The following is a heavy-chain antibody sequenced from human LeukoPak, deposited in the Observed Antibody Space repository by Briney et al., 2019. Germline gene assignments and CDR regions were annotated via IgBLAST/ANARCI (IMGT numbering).Heavy chain of an antibody. CDR1: GSTFSSYA. V-gene: IGHV1-69*04. Sequence: GSSVKVSCKASGSTFSSYAISWVRQAPGQGLEWMGRIIPILGIANYAQKLQGRVTMTTDTSTSTAYMELRSLRSDDTAVYYCARVRITMVRGVIKDWGQGTLVTVSS. D-gene: IGHD3-10*01. CDR3: ARVRITMVRGVIKD. J-gene: IGHJ4*02. CDR2: IIPILGIA.